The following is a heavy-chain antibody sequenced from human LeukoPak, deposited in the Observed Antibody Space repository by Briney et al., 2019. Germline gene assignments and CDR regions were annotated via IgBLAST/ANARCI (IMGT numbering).Heavy chain of an antibody. Sequence: PSETLSLTCTVSGGSISSGGYYWSWIRQHPGKGLEWIGYIYYSGSTYYNPSLKSRVTISVDTSKNQFSLKLTSVTAADTAVYYCARDRITMVRGVSWFDPWGQGTLVTVSS. CDR3: ARDRITMVRGVSWFDP. CDR1: GGSISSGGYY. D-gene: IGHD3-10*01. J-gene: IGHJ5*02. CDR2: IYYSGST. V-gene: IGHV4-31*03.